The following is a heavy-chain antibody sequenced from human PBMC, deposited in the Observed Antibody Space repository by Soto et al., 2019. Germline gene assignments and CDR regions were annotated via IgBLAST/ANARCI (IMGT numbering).Heavy chain of an antibody. CDR3: ARDGGVRYFDL. CDR1: GGSVSSGSSY. D-gene: IGHD6-25*01. CDR2: IYYSGST. J-gene: IGHJ2*01. V-gene: IGHV4-61*01. Sequence: QVQLQESGPGLVKPSETLSLTCTVSGGSVSSGSSYWSWIRQPPGKELEWIGYIYYSGSTNYNPSLKSRVTISVDTSKNQFSLKLSSVTAADTAVYYCARDGGVRYFDLWGRGTLVTVSS.